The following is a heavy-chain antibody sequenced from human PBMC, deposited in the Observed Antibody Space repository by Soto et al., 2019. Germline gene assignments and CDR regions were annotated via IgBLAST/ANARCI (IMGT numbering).Heavy chain of an antibody. Sequence: SETLSLTCTVSGGSISSSSYYWGWIRQPPGKGLEWIGSLYYSGSTYYNPSLKSRVTISVDTSKNQFSLKLSSVTAADTAVYYCVGSGYSPFDYWGQGSLVTVSS. D-gene: IGHD3-22*01. CDR1: GGSISSSSYY. V-gene: IGHV4-39*01. CDR3: VGSGYSPFDY. CDR2: LYYSGST. J-gene: IGHJ4*02.